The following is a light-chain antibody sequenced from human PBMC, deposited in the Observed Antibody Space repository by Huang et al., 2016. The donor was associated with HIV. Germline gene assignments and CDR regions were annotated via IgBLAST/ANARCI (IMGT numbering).Light chain of an antibody. J-gene: IGKJ1*01. CDR2: ATS. CDR1: QGIVNS. Sequence: DIKMTKSPSSLSASVGARVTITCRSSQGIVNSLAWYQQKPEKAPRLLLYATSRLESGVPSRFSGSGSGTHYTLTISTLQPEDIASYYCQQYHGIPWTFGQGTKVEIK. CDR3: QQYHGIPWT. V-gene: IGKV1-NL1*01.